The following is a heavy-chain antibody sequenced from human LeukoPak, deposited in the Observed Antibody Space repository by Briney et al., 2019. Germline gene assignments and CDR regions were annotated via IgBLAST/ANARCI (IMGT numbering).Heavy chain of an antibody. V-gene: IGHV4-61*02. CDR3: AREVDYYDRVSFWFDP. CDR2: IYTSGST. CDR1: GGSISSGSYY. J-gene: IGHJ5*02. D-gene: IGHD3-22*01. Sequence: SQTLSLTCTVSGGSISSGSYYWSWIRQPAGKGLEWIGRIYTSGSTNYNPSLKSRVTISVDTSKNQFSLKLSSVTAADTAVYYCAREVDYYDRVSFWFDPWGQGTLVTVSS.